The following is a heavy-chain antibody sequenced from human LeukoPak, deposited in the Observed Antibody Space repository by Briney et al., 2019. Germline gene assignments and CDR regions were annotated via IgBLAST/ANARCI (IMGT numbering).Heavy chain of an antibody. CDR3: ARAGIVVVHYEDWEWFDP. CDR2: INPNSGGT. CDR1: GYTFTGYY. V-gene: IGHV1-2*02. J-gene: IGHJ5*02. D-gene: IGHD2-2*01. Sequence: ASVKVSCKASGYTFTGYYIHWVRQAPGQGLEWMGWINPNSGGTNYAQKFQGRVTMTRDTSISTAYMELSRLRSDDTAVYYCARAGIVVVHYEDWEWFDPWGQGTLVTVSS.